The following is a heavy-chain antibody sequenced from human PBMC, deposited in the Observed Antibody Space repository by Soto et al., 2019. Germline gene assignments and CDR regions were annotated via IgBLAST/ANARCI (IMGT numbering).Heavy chain of an antibody. D-gene: IGHD5-12*01. CDR2: IKEDGSEK. CDR1: GFTFSTYW. J-gene: IGHJ4*02. Sequence: GGSLRLSCAASGFTFSTYWMNWVRQAPGKGLEWVANIKEDGSEKNYVDSVKGRFTISRDNAKNSLFLQMNSLRGGDTAVYYCARVRGQWLLDYWGQGTLVTVSS. CDR3: ARVRGQWLLDY. V-gene: IGHV3-7*04.